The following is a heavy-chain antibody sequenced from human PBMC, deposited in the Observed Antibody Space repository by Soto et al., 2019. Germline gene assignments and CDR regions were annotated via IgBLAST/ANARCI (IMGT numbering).Heavy chain of an antibody. CDR3: ARAPGLGVAYIDY. Sequence: SETLSLTCTVSGGSVTGFYWSWIRQPPGKRLEWIGYIFYSGSSNYNPSLKSRVTISVDTSKSQVSLRLTSVTAADTAVYYCARAPGLGVAYIDYWGRGTLVTVYS. J-gene: IGHJ4*02. D-gene: IGHD6-19*01. CDR2: IFYSGSS. V-gene: IGHV4-59*02. CDR1: GGSVTGFY.